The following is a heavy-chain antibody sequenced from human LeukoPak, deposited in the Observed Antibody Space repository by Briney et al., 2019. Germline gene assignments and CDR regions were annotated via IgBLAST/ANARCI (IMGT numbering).Heavy chain of an antibody. D-gene: IGHD5/OR15-5a*01. J-gene: IGHJ5*01. CDR2: FDPEDDET. CDR3: STRAKYSVYDVPDS. CDR1: GYTLTDLT. V-gene: IGHV1-24*01. Sequence: EASVKVSCKVSGYTLTDLTMHWVRQAPGKGLEWMGLFDPEDDETIYAQNFQGRVTLTEDTSSDTAYMELTNLRSEDTAVYYCSTRAKYSVYDVPDSWGQGTLVTVSS.